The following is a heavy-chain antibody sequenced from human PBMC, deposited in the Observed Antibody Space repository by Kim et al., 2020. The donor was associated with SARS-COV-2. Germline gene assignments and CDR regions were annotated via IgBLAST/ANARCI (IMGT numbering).Heavy chain of an antibody. V-gene: IGHV3-48*03. D-gene: IGHD6-6*01. CDR3: ARGTTARPFDYFDY. Sequence: ADSVKGLFTISRDNDKNSLFLQVNSLRAEDTAVYYWARGTTARPFDYFDYWGQGTLVTVSS. J-gene: IGHJ4*02.